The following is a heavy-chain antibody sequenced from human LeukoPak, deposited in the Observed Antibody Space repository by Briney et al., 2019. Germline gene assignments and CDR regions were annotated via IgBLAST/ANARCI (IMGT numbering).Heavy chain of an antibody. Sequence: KASETLSLTCTVSGGSIGISSYYWGWTRQPPGKGLEWIGSIYYSGNTFYNPSLKSRVTISVDTSKNHFSLRLSSVTAADTAVYYCARHVNPSITMVRGVIRWFDPWGQGTLVTVSS. V-gene: IGHV4-39*01. CDR3: ARHVNPSITMVRGVIRWFDP. CDR1: GGSIGISSYY. J-gene: IGHJ5*02. D-gene: IGHD3-10*01. CDR2: IYYSGNT.